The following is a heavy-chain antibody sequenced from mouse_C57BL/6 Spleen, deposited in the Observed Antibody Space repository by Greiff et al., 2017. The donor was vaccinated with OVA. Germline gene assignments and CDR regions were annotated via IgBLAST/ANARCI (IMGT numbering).Heavy chain of an antibody. CDR1: GFTFSDYG. CDR3: ARGLLLRSPMDY. J-gene: IGHJ4*01. Sequence: EVKLVESGGGLVKPGGSLKLSCAASGFTFSDYGMHWVRQAPEKGLEWVAYISSGSSTIYYADTVKGRFTISRDNAKNTLFLQMTSLRSEDTAMYYCARGLLLRSPMDYWGQGTSVTVSS. D-gene: IGHD1-1*01. V-gene: IGHV5-17*01. CDR2: ISSGSSTI.